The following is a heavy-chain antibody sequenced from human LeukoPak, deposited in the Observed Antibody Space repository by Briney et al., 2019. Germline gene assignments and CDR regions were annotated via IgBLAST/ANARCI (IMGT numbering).Heavy chain of an antibody. V-gene: IGHV4-39*01. CDR3: ARHPGITAAGTGFDI. CDR2: IYYSGRT. J-gene: IGHJ3*02. D-gene: IGHD6-13*01. Sequence: SFSSYEMNWVRQPPGKGLEWIGSIYYSGRTYYNPSLKSRLTISVDTSKNQFSLKLSSVTAADTAVYYCARHPGITAAGTGFDIWGQGTMVTVSS. CDR1: SFSSYE.